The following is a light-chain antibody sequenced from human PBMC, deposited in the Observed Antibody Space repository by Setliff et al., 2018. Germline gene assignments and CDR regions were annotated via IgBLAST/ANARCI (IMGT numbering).Light chain of an antibody. CDR2: XNN. J-gene: IGLJ1*01. CDR1: SSDSEFNY. Sequence: SALTQPPSASGTPGQRVIISCSGGSSDSEFNYVLWYQQFPGTAPKLLXXXNNQXXXXXXXXXXXXXXXXXXXXXIXGLRSEDEADYYCAAWDASLSGHVFGTGTKGTVL. CDR3: AAWDASLSGHV. V-gene: IGLV1-47*01.